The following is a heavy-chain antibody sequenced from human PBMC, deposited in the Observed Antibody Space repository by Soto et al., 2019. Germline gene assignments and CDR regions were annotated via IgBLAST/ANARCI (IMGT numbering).Heavy chain of an antibody. CDR3: ASTSPGYSYEFDY. J-gene: IGHJ4*02. CDR2: ISGGDGSST. Sequence: GGSLRLSCASSGFPFSDYAMIWVRQAPGKGLEWVSAISGGDGSSTSYADSVKGRFTISRDNAKNTLYLQMNSLRAEDTAVYYCASTSPGYSYEFDYWGQGTLVTVSS. D-gene: IGHD5-18*01. V-gene: IGHV3-74*01. CDR1: GFPFSDYA.